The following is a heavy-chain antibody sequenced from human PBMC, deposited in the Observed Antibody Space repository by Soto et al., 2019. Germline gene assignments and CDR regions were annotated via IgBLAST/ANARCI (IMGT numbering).Heavy chain of an antibody. CDR3: ARDPGLGRGVINWFDP. CDR1: GYTFTSYG. J-gene: IGHJ5*02. CDR2: ISAYNGNT. V-gene: IGHV1-18*01. Sequence: ASVKVSCKASGYTFTSYGISWVRQAPGQGLEWMGWISAYNGNTNYAQKLQGRVTMTTDTSTSTAYMELRSLRSDDTAVDYGARDPGLGRGVINWFDPWGQGTLVTVSS. D-gene: IGHD3-10*01.